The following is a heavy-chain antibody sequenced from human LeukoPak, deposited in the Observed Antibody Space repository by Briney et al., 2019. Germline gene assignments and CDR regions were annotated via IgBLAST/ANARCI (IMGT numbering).Heavy chain of an antibody. D-gene: IGHD1-26*01. Sequence: SETLSLTCAVYGGSFSDYYWTWIRQPPGKGLEWIGEINHSGSPNNNPSLKSRVTISVDRSKNQFSLKLSSVTAADTAVYYCARLPDLYSGSYHPPYFDYWGQGTLVTVSS. J-gene: IGHJ4*02. V-gene: IGHV4-34*01. CDR3: ARLPDLYSGSYHPPYFDY. CDR2: INHSGSP. CDR1: GGSFSDYY.